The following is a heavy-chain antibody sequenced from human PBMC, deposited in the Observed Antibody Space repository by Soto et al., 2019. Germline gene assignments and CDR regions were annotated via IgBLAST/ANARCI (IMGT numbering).Heavy chain of an antibody. J-gene: IGHJ6*02. V-gene: IGHV4-59*01. CDR1: GGSIISYY. D-gene: IGHD4-17*01. CDR3: ARDQRGGDYVGLYYYYGMDV. CDR2: IYYSGST. Sequence: SETLSLTCTVSGGSIISYYWSWIRQPPGKGLEWIGYIYYSGSTNYNPSLKSRVTISVDTSKNQFSLKLSSVTAADTAVYYCARDQRGGDYVGLYYYYGMDVWGQGTTVTVSS.